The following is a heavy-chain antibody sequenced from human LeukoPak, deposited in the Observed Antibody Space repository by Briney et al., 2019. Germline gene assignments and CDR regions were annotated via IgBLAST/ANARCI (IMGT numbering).Heavy chain of an antibody. V-gene: IGHV4-59*01. CDR1: GGSISSYY. CDR2: IYYSGST. CDR3: ARVSCSSTSCSRRDALDV. J-gene: IGHJ3*01. D-gene: IGHD2-2*01. Sequence: PSETLSLTCTVSGGSISSYYWSWIRQPPGKGLEWIGYIYYSGSTNYNPSLKSRVTISVDTSKNQFSLNLSSVTTADTAVYYCARVSCSSTSCSRRDALDVWGQGTMVTVSS.